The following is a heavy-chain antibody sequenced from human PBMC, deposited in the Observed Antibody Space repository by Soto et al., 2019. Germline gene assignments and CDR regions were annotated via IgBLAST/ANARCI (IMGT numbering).Heavy chain of an antibody. D-gene: IGHD3-10*01. CDR2: IKTDGSSP. CDR3: ARDRISGSGSCDN. J-gene: IGHJ4*02. Sequence: GGSLRLSCAASGFTFNNYWMHWVRQAPGKGLVWVSRIKTDGSSPNYADSVEGRFTISSDNAKNTLYLQMNSLRVEDTAVYYCARDRISGSGSCDNWGQGTLVTVSS. CDR1: GFTFNNYW. V-gene: IGHV3-74*01.